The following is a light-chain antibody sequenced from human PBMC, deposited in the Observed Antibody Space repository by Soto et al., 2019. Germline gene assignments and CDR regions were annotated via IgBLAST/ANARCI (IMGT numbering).Light chain of an antibody. CDR2: EAS. CDR3: QQYYYWWT. J-gene: IGKJ1*01. V-gene: IGKV3-15*01. CDR1: ESISSH. Sequence: EIVMTQSPATLSVSPGERATLSCRASESISSHLAWYQQKPGQAPRLLIYEASTRATGISARFSGSGSRTEFTLTISSLQSEDFAGYYCQQYYYWWTFGQGTRVEIK.